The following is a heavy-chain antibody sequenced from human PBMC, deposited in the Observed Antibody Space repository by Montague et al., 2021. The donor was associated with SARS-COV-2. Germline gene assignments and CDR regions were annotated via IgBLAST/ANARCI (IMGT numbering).Heavy chain of an antibody. Sequence: PALVKPTQTLTLTCTFSGFSLSTSGVGVGWIRQPPGKALEWLALIYWDDDKRYSPSLKSRLTITKDTSKNQVVLTMTNMDPVDTATYYCAHSRYYYYDSSGYRVYYFDYWGQGPLVTVSS. D-gene: IGHD3-22*01. CDR3: AHSRYYYYDSSGYRVYYFDY. J-gene: IGHJ4*02. V-gene: IGHV2-5*02. CDR2: IYWDDDK. CDR1: GFSLSTSGVG.